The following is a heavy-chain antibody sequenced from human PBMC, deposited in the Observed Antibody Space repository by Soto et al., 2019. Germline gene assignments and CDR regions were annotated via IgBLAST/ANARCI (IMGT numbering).Heavy chain of an antibody. J-gene: IGHJ4*02. D-gene: IGHD2-15*01. CDR1: GGSISSSSYY. CDR3: ARATEDIVVVVAAIGSGTYYFDY. Sequence: SETLSLTCTVSGGSISSSSYYWGWIRQPPGKGLEWIGSIYYSGSTYYNPSLKSRVTISVDTSKNQFSLKLSSVTAADTAVYYCARATEDIVVVVAAIGSGTYYFDYWGQGTLVTVS. CDR2: IYYSGST. V-gene: IGHV4-39*01.